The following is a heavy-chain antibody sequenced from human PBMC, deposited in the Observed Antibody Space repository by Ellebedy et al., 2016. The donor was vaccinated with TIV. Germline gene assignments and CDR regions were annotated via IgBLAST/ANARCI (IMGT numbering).Heavy chain of an antibody. D-gene: IGHD3-22*01. Sequence: GGSLRLXCEASGFTFSSYSMNWVRQAPGKGLEWVSYISSRSSAIYYADSVKGRFTISRDNAKSSLYLHMNSLRADDTAVYFCARAEMIGAVRKGAFDIWGHGTVVTVSS. CDR3: ARAEMIGAVRKGAFDI. CDR2: ISSRSSAI. J-gene: IGHJ3*02. V-gene: IGHV3-48*04. CDR1: GFTFSSYS.